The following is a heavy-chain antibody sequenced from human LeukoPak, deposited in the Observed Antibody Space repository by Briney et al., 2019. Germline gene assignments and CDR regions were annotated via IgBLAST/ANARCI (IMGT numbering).Heavy chain of an antibody. J-gene: IGHJ4*02. V-gene: IGHV4-59*08. CDR3: ARIVPYNYGYVDY. Sequence: SETLSLTCTVSGGSMSSYYWNWIRQPPGKGLEWIGYIYYSGSTKYNPSLKSRVTISVDTSKNQFSLKLSSVTAADTAVYYCARIVPYNYGYVDYWGQGTLVTVSS. CDR2: IYYSGST. D-gene: IGHD5-18*01. CDR1: GGSMSSYY.